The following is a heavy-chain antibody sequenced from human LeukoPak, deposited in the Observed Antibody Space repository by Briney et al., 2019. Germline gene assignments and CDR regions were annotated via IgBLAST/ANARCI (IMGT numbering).Heavy chain of an antibody. CDR3: ARGPLIAAAGTR. D-gene: IGHD6-13*01. CDR1: GFTFSSYW. V-gene: IGHV3-7*03. CDR2: INQDGTEK. Sequence: GGSLRLSCAASGFTFSSYWMSWVRQAPGEGLEWVAKINQDGTEKAYVDSVRGRFTISRDNAKNSLFLQMNSLRAEDTAVYYCARGPLIAAAGTRWGQGTLVTVSS. J-gene: IGHJ4*02.